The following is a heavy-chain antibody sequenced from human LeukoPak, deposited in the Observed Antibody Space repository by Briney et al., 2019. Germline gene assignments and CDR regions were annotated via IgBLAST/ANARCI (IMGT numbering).Heavy chain of an antibody. D-gene: IGHD6-13*01. J-gene: IGHJ6*03. CDR3: ARGHRDSSSWYVVPYYYYYYMDV. Sequence: ASVKVSCKASGYTFTSYDINWVRQATGQGLEWMGWMNPNSGNTGYAQKFQGRVTMTRNTSISTAYMELSSLRSEDTAVYYCARGHRDSSSWYVVPYYYYYYMDVWGKGTTVTISS. CDR1: GYTFTSYD. CDR2: MNPNSGNT. V-gene: IGHV1-8*01.